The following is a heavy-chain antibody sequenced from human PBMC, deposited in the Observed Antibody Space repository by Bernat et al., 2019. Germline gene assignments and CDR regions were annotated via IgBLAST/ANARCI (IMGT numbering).Heavy chain of an antibody. D-gene: IGHD4-23*01. V-gene: IGHV3-30*18. CDR1: GFIFSNYG. CDR2: ISNDGSNK. CDR3: AKVLTGLRWSTPFDY. Sequence: QVQLAESGGGVGQPGRSLRLSCAASGFIFSNYGMHWVRQAPGKGLEWVAVISNDGSNKYYADSVKGRFTISRDDSKNTLYLQMSSLRAEDTAVYYCAKVLTGLRWSTPFDYWGQGTLVTVSS. J-gene: IGHJ4*02.